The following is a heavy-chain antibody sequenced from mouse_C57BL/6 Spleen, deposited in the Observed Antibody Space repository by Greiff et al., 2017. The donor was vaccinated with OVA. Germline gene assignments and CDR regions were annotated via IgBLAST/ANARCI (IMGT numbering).Heavy chain of an antibody. D-gene: IGHD2-4*01. CDR3: ASPIYYDYDYYAMDY. CDR2: INPNNGGT. CDR1: GYTFTDYY. Sequence: VQLQQSGPELVKPGASVKISCKASGYTFTDYYMNWVKQSHGKSLEWIGDINPNNGGTSYNQKFKGKATLTVDKSSSTAYMELRILTSEDSAVYYCASPIYYDYDYYAMDYWGQGTSVTVSS. V-gene: IGHV1-26*01. J-gene: IGHJ4*01.